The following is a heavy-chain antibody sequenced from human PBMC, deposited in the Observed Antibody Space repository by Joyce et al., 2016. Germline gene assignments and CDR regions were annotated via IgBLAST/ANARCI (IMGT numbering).Heavy chain of an antibody. Sequence: EVQLVESGGGLVQRGGSLRLSCSASGFTCRNYAMDWVRQAPGKRPKYVSSIDTNGGTTYYADSVKGRFIISRENSKNTLYLQMSLLRIEDTAIYYCVKGPGEIVVGWFASWGQGTLVAVSS. J-gene: IGHJ5*01. V-gene: IGHV3-64D*06. CDR2: IDTNGGTT. CDR1: GFTCRNYA. D-gene: IGHD2-15*01. CDR3: VKGPGEIVVGWFAS.